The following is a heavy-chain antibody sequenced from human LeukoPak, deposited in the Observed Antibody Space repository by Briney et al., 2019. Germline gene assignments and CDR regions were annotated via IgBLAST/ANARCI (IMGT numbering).Heavy chain of an antibody. Sequence: GGSLRLSCAASGFIFSSYGMHWVRQSPGKGLEWVEVIWYDGSNRFRADSVKGRFTISRDNSKNTLYLQMNSLRAEDTAVYYCARSMTRGTTVVKADYWGQGTLVTVSS. J-gene: IGHJ4*02. V-gene: IGHV3-33*01. CDR3: ARSMTRGTTVVKADY. CDR2: IWYDGSNR. CDR1: GFIFSSYG. D-gene: IGHD4-23*01.